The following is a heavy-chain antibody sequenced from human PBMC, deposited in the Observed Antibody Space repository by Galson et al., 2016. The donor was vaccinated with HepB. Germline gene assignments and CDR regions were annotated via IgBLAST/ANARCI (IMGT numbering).Heavy chain of an antibody. CDR1: GGSFSGYY. J-gene: IGHJ3*02. Sequence: SETLSLTCAVYGGSFSGYYWSWIRQPPGKGLEWIGEINHSGSTNYNPSLKSRVTISVDTSKNQFSLKLSSVTAADTAVYYCASGTKIATNSGYRRHAFDIWGQGTMVTVSS. V-gene: IGHV4-34*01. CDR2: INHSGST. D-gene: IGHD3-22*01. CDR3: ASGTKIATNSGYRRHAFDI.